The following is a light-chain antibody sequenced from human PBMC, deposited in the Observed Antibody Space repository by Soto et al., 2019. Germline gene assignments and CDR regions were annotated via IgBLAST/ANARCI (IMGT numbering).Light chain of an antibody. CDR2: GNS. CDR3: QSYDSSLSGYVV. Sequence: QPVLTQPPSVSGAPGQRVTISCTGSRSNIGAGYDVHWYQQLPGTAPKLLIYGNSNRPSGVPDRFSGSKSGTSASLAITGLQAEDEADYYCQSYDSSLSGYVVFGGGTKLTVL. J-gene: IGLJ2*01. CDR1: RSNIGAGYD. V-gene: IGLV1-40*01.